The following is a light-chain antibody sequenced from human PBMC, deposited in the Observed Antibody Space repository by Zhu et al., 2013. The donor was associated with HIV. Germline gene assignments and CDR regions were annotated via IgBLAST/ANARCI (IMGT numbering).Light chain of an antibody. CDR3: CSYAGSKSFGVI. CDR2: DVI. Sequence: QSALTQPRSVSGSPGQSVTISCTGTSSDVGGYNYVSWYQRHPGKAPKVIIYDVIKRPSGVPDRFSGSKSANTASLTISGLQAEDEADYYCCSYAGSKSFGVIFGGGTKLTVL. J-gene: IGLJ2*01. V-gene: IGLV2-11*01. CDR1: SSDVGGYNY.